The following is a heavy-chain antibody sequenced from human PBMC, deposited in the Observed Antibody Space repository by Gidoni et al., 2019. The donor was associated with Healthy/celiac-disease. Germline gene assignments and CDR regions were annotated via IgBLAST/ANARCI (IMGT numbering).Heavy chain of an antibody. V-gene: IGHV4-34*01. CDR3: ARRYYYYYGMDV. J-gene: IGHJ6*02. CDR2: INHSGST. CDR1: GGSFSGYY. Sequence: QVQLQQWGAGLLKPSETLSLTCAVYGGSFSGYYWSWIRQPPGKGLEWIGEINHSGSTNYSPSLKSRVTISVDTSKNQFSLKLSSVTAADTAVYYCARRYYYYYGMDVWGQGTTVTVSS.